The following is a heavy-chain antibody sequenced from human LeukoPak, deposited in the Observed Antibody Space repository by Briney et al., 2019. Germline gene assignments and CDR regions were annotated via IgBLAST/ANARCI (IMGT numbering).Heavy chain of an antibody. CDR1: GYTFTSYD. D-gene: IGHD7-27*01. V-gene: IGHV1-8*01. Sequence: AASVKVSCKASGYTFTSYDINWVRQATGQGLEWMGWMSPKSGNTGYAQKFKGGVTMTSNTAISTAYMELSSLRSEDTAVYYCVRTPPNWGADYWGQGTLVTVSS. CDR3: VRTPPNWGADY. CDR2: MSPKSGNT. J-gene: IGHJ4*02.